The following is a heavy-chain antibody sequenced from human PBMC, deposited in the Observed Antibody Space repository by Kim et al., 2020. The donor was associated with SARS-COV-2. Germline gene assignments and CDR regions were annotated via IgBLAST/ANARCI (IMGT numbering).Heavy chain of an antibody. V-gene: IGHV1-46*01. D-gene: IGHD3-10*01. CDR2: INPSGGST. Sequence: ASVKVSCKASGYTFTSYYMHWVRQPPGQGLEWMGIINPSGGSTSYAQKFQGRVTMTRDTSTSTVSMELSSLRSEDTAVYYCARTGAMAARMLTYYYGSGSYKDSFDICGQGPMVTVSS. CDR1: GYTFTSYY. CDR3: ARTGAMAARMLTYYYGSGSYKDSFDI. J-gene: IGHJ3*02.